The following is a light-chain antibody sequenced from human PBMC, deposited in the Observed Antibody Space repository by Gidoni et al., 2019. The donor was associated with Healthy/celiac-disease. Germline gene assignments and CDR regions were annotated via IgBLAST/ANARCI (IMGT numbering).Light chain of an antibody. Sequence: DSQMTQSPSSLSASVGDRVTITCRASQGISNYLAWYQQKPGTVPQLLIYAASTLQSGVPSLFSGSASGTYFTLTISRLQPEDVATYYCQKYNSAPFTFGPGTKVDIK. J-gene: IGKJ3*01. CDR2: AAS. V-gene: IGKV1-27*01. CDR1: QGISNY. CDR3: QKYNSAPFT.